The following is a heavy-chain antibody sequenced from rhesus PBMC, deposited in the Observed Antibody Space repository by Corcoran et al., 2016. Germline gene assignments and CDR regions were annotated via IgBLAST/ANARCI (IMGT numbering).Heavy chain of an antibody. CDR2: ILVGGGST. V-gene: IGHV4-173*01. CDR1: GGSISSNY. J-gene: IGHJ4*01. CDR3: ARVRSSWSSYFDY. D-gene: IGHD6-13*01. Sequence: QLQLQESGPGLVKPSETLSLTCAVSGGSISSNYWSWIRQPPGKGLEWIGRILVGGGSTASNPSLKGRVTISPDTPKNQFSLRLSSVTAADPAVYYCARVRSSWSSYFDYWGQGVLVTVSS.